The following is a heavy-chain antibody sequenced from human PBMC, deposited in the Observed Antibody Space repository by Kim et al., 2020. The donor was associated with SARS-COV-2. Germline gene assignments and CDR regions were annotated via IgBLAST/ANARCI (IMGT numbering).Heavy chain of an antibody. Sequence: GGSLRLSYAASGFTFSSYAMHWVRQAPGKGLEWVAVISYDGSNKYYADSVKGRFTISRDNSKNTLYLQMNSLRAEDTAVYYCARDRWYCSSTSCPDAFDIWGQGTMLTVSS. CDR3: ARDRWYCSSTSCPDAFDI. D-gene: IGHD2-2*01. J-gene: IGHJ3*02. CDR2: ISYDGSNK. V-gene: IGHV3-30*04. CDR1: GFTFSSYA.